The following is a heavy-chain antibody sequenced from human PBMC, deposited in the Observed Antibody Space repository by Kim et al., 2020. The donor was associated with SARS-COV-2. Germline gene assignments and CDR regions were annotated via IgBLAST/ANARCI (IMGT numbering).Heavy chain of an antibody. D-gene: IGHD6-19*01. Sequence: GGSLRLSCAASGFTFSSYAMHWVRQAPGKGLEWVAVISYDGSNKYYADSVKGRFTISRDNSKNTLYLQMNSLRAEDTAVYYCAREYRDPGSPFSIAVAGDFDYWGQGTLVTVSS. CDR3: AREYRDPGSPFSIAVAGDFDY. J-gene: IGHJ4*02. CDR1: GFTFSSYA. V-gene: IGHV3-30-3*01. CDR2: ISYDGSNK.